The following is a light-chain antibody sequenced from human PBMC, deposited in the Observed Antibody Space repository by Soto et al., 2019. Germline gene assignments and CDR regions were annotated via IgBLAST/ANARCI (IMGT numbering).Light chain of an antibody. CDR2: GAS. J-gene: IGKJ1*01. Sequence: EIVMTQSPATLSVSPGERATLSCRASQSVGSNLAWYQQKPGQAPRLLIYGASIRATGIPARFSGSGSGTEFPLSISSLQSEDFAVYYCQHYHNWPPWTFGQGTKVEIK. CDR1: QSVGSN. CDR3: QHYHNWPPWT. V-gene: IGKV3-15*01.